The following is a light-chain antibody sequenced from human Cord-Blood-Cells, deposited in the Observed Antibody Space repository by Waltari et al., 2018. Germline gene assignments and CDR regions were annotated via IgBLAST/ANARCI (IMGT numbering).Light chain of an antibody. V-gene: IGKV1-9*01. CDR3: QQLNSYLSIT. Sequence: DIQLTQSPSFLSASVGDRVTITGRASQGISSYLAWYQQKPGKAPKLLIYASSTLQSGVPSRFSGSGSGTEFTLTISSLQPEDFATYYCQQLNSYLSITFGQGTRLEIK. J-gene: IGKJ5*01. CDR2: ASS. CDR1: QGISSY.